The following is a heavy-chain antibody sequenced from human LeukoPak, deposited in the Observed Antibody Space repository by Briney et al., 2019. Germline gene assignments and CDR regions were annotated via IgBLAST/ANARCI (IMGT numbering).Heavy chain of an antibody. Sequence: SETLSLTCAVYGGSFSGYYWSWIRQPPGKGLEWIGEINHSGSTNYNPSLKSRVTISVDTSKNQFSLKLSSVTAADTAVYYCARGGRYSIHFDPWGQGTLVTVSS. CDR2: INHSGST. D-gene: IGHD5-12*01. V-gene: IGHV4-34*01. J-gene: IGHJ5*02. CDR1: GGSFSGYY. CDR3: ARGGRYSIHFDP.